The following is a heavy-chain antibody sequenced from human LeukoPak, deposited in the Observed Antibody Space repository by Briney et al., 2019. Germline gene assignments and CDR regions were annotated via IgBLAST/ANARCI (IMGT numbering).Heavy chain of an antibody. CDR3: AREVVIRYYYYYMDV. V-gene: IGHV3-48*04. Sequence: PGGSLRLSCAASGFTFSSYWMSWVRQAPGKGLEWVSYISSSGSNIYYADSVKGRFTISRDNAKNSLHLQMNSLRAEDTAVYYCAREVVIRYYYYYMDVWGKGTTVTVSS. D-gene: IGHD3-22*01. J-gene: IGHJ6*03. CDR2: ISSSGSNI. CDR1: GFTFSSYW.